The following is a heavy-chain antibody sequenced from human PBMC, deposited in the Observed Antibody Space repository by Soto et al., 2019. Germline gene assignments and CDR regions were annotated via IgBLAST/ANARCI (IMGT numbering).Heavy chain of an antibody. V-gene: IGHV3-30-3*01. CDR3: ARIRDGYNWAFDY. Sequence: QVQLVESGGGVVQPGRSLRLSCAASGFTFSSYAMHWVRQAPGKGLEWVAVISYDGSNKYYADSVKGRFTISRDNSKNTLYLQIDSLRAEDTAVYYCARIRDGYNWAFDYWGQGTLVTVSS. CDR1: GFTFSSYA. D-gene: IGHD5-12*01. CDR2: ISYDGSNK. J-gene: IGHJ4*02.